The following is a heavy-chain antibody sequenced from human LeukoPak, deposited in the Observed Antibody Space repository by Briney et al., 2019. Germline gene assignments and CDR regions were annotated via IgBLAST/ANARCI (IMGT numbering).Heavy chain of an antibody. D-gene: IGHD4-23*01. J-gene: IGHJ4*02. CDR1: GFTVSSNY. Sequence: GGSLRLSCAASGFTVSSNYMSWVRQAPGKGLEWVSYISSSSSTIYYADSVKGRLTISRDNAKNSLYLQMNSLRDEDTAVYYCARNSPFDYWGQGTLVTVSS. CDR2: ISSSSSTI. V-gene: IGHV3-48*02. CDR3: ARNSPFDY.